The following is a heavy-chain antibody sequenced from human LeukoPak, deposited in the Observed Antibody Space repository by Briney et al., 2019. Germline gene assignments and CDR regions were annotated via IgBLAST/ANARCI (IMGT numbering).Heavy chain of an antibody. D-gene: IGHD4-17*01. J-gene: IGHJ4*02. Sequence: GASVKVSCKASGGTFSSYAISWVRQAPGQGLEWMGGIIPIFGTANYAQKFQGRVTITADKSTSTAYMGLSSLRSEDTAVYYCAREGTYGDYVLDYWGQGTLVTVSS. V-gene: IGHV1-69*06. CDR3: AREGTYGDYVLDY. CDR1: GGTFSSYA. CDR2: IIPIFGTA.